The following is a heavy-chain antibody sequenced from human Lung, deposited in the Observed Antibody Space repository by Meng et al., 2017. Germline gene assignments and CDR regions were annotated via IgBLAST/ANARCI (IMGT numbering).Heavy chain of an antibody. CDR2: LRPISDGGAV. Sequence: GDSLRLSCAASGFTLKNAWMTWVRQAPGKGLECVGRLRPISDGGAVHYAAPVRGKFTISRDDSKNILYLQMDSLQTEDTAMYYCTTDASWGQGTLVTVSS. V-gene: IGHV3-15*01. CDR1: GFTLKNAW. CDR3: TTDAS. J-gene: IGHJ5*02.